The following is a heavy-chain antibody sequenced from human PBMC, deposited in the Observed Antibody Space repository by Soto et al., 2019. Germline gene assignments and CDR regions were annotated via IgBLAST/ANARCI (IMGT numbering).Heavy chain of an antibody. V-gene: IGHV1-69*19. Sequence: QVQLGQSGAEVKRPGSSVKVSCKASGDMFRNSAFTWVRQAPGQGLGWMGVIIPLFRKTNVAQKFQGRVTFTADESTSSRYMEVSSLTSEDTAVYYCARASLSNGDPNIYFFYGLDVWGQGNTITVSS. J-gene: IGHJ6*02. CDR3: ARASLSNGDPNIYFFYGLDV. CDR1: GDMFRNSA. CDR2: IIPLFRKT. D-gene: IGHD3-10*01.